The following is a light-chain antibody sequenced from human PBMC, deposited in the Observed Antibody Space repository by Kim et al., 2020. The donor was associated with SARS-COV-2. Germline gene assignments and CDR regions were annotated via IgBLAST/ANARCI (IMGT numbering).Light chain of an antibody. J-gene: IGLJ3*02. CDR3: NSRDSSDNVVV. V-gene: IGLV3-19*01. CDR2: DKD. Sequence: SSELTQDPAVSVALGQTIRISCQGDSLRDYYASWYQQKPGQAPVLVIYDKDNRPSGIPDRFSGSRSGNTASLTITGAQAEDEADYYCNSRDSSDNVVVFG. CDR1: SLRDYY.